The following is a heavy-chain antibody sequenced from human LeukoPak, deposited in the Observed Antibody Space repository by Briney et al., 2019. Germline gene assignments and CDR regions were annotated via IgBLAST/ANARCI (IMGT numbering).Heavy chain of an antibody. V-gene: IGHV3-7*01. Sequence: GGPLRLSCAASGFTFSSYWMSWVRQAPGKGLEWVANIKQDGSEKYYVDSVKGRFTISRDNAKNSLYLQMNSLRAEDTAVYYCAREPSYDFLPYYMDVWGKGTTVTVSS. J-gene: IGHJ6*03. CDR3: AREPSYDFLPYYMDV. CDR1: GFTFSSYW. D-gene: IGHD3-3*01. CDR2: IKQDGSEK.